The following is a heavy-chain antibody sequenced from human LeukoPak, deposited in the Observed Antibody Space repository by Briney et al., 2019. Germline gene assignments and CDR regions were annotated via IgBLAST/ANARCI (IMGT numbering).Heavy chain of an antibody. J-gene: IGHJ5*02. D-gene: IGHD3-22*01. CDR3: AKALYDSPLTGDP. CDR1: GFTFSTFA. Sequence: GGSLRLSCAASGFTFSTFAMNWVRQAPGKGLEWVSTFSGAVDTTYYADSVKGRFTISRDNSKNTLFLQMNSLRVEDTATYYCAKALYDSPLTGDPWGQGTLVTVSS. V-gene: IGHV3-23*01. CDR2: FSGAVDTT.